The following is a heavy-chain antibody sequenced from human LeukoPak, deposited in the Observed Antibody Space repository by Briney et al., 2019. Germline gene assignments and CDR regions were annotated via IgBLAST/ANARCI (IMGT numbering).Heavy chain of an antibody. CDR2: INYSGST. J-gene: IGHJ5*02. V-gene: IGHV4-39*07. D-gene: IGHD2-2*01. CDR1: GGSITSGGYY. Sequence: SETLSLTCTVSGGSITSGGYYWGWIRQPPGKGLEWIGHINYSGSTYYNPSLKSRVTISVDRSKNQFSLKLSSVTAADTAVYYCARTLPPAFSGWFDPWGQGTLVTVSS. CDR3: ARTLPPAFSGWFDP.